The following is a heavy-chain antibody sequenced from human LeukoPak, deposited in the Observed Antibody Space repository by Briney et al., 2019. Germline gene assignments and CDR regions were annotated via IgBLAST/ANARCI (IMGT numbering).Heavy chain of an antibody. CDR1: GFTFSDYY. CDR3: AREDGAPSGWYSN. Sequence: GGSLRLSCAASGFTFSDYYMSWIRQAPGKGLEWVSYISSSGSIIDYADSVKGRFTISRDNAKKSLYLQMNSLRAEDTAVYYCAREDGAPSGWYSNWGQGTLVTVSS. D-gene: IGHD6-19*01. CDR2: ISSSGSII. J-gene: IGHJ4*02. V-gene: IGHV3-11*01.